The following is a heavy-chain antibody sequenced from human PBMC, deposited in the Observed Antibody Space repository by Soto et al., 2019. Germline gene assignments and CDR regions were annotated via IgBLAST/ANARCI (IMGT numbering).Heavy chain of an antibody. Sequence: GGSLRLSCAASGFTFSSYSMHWVRQAPGKGLEWVAVIWYDGSNKYYADSVKGRFTISRDNSKNTLYLQMNSLRAEDTAVYYCARDSTYYDILTGYYGGDYFDYWGQGTLVTVSS. D-gene: IGHD3-9*01. CDR2: IWYDGSNK. J-gene: IGHJ4*02. CDR3: ARDSTYYDILTGYYGGDYFDY. CDR1: GFTFSSYS. V-gene: IGHV3-33*01.